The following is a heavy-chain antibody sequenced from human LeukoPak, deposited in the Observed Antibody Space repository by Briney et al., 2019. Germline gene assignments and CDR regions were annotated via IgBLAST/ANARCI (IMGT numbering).Heavy chain of an antibody. D-gene: IGHD1-26*01. J-gene: IGHJ4*02. CDR1: GFTFSNYN. CDR3: ARDWEP. Sequence: PGGSLRLSCAASGFTFSNYNMNWVRQAPGKVLEWVSSITSSGTYIFYADSVKGRFTISRDNAKNSLYLQMNSLRAEDTAVYYCARDWEPWGQGTLVTVSS. V-gene: IGHV3-21*01. CDR2: ITSSGTYI.